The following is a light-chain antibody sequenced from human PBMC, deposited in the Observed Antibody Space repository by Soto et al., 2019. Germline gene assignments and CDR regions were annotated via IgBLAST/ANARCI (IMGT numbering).Light chain of an antibody. CDR2: GAS. CDR3: QQYSNSPPLT. V-gene: IGKV3-20*01. Sequence: DIVLTQSPGTLSLSPGERATLSCRASRSVGTFLAWYQQKPGQAPRLLIYGASSRATVIPDRFSGSGSGTDFTLTISRLEPEDFAVYYCQQYSNSPPLTFGGGTKVDIK. J-gene: IGKJ4*01. CDR1: RSVGTF.